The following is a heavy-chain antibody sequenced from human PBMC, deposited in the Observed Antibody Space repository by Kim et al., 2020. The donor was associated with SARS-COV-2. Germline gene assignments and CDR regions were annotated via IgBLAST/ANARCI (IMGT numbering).Heavy chain of an antibody. CDR1: GFTFSDYY. D-gene: IGHD4-4*01. CDR2: ISSNGGGI. CDR3: AREGSYSSNYSERGMD. J-gene: IGHJ6*01. V-gene: IGHV3-11*01. Sequence: GGSLRLSCAASGFTFSDYYMTWIRQAPGKVLEWVADISSNGGGIDYADSAKGRFTISRDNARNSLYLQVTSLRPEYTAFYYCAREGSYSSNYSERGMD.